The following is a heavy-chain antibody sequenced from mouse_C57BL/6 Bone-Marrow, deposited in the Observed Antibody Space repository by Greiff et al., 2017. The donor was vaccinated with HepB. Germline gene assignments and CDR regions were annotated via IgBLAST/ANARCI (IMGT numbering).Heavy chain of an antibody. V-gene: IGHV14-2*01. CDR2: IDPEDGET. CDR3: ARHYYGYDGLAY. CDR1: GFNINDYY. Sequence: VQLQQSGAELVKPGASVKLSCTASGFNINDYYMHWVEQRPEQGLEWIGRIDPEDGETKYAPKFQGKATITADTSSNPAYLQLSSLTSEDTAVYYCARHYYGYDGLAYWGQGTLVTVSA. J-gene: IGHJ3*01. D-gene: IGHD2-2*01.